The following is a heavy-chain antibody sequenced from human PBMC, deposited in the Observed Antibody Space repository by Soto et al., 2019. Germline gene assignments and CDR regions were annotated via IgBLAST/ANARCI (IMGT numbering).Heavy chain of an antibody. J-gene: IGHJ6*02. CDR1: GGAISSYY. CDR2: IYYSGST. CDR3: ARVGGGYYYYYYGMDV. V-gene: IGHV4-59*01. Sequence: SETLSLTCTVSGGAISSYYWSLIRQPPGKGLEWIGYIYYSGSTNYNPSLKSRVTISVDTSKNQFSLKLSSVTAADTAVYYCARVGGGYYYYYYGMDVWGQGNPVTISS. D-gene: IGHD3-16*01.